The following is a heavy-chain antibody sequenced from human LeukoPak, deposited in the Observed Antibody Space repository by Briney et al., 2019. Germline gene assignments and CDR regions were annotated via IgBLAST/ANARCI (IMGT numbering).Heavy chain of an antibody. J-gene: IGHJ3*01. CDR3: ARDPRVPAANY. D-gene: IGHD2-2*01. CDR1: GGSFRGYY. Sequence: SETLSLTCVVYGGSFRGYYWSWIRQPPRKGLEWIGEINHSGSTNYNPSLKSRVTISVDTSKNQFSLKLSSVTAADTAVYYCARDPRVPAANYWGQGTMVTVSS. V-gene: IGHV4-34*01. CDR2: INHSGST.